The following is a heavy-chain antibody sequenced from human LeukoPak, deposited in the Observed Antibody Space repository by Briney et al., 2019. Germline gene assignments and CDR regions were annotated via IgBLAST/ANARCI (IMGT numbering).Heavy chain of an antibody. CDR2: INHSGST. D-gene: IGHD3-10*01. J-gene: IGHJ6*03. V-gene: IGHV4-34*01. CDR3: ARGYYGSGSHCCHMDV. CDR1: GGSFSGYY. Sequence: KPSETLSLTCAVYGGSFSGYYWSWIRQPSGKGLEWIGEINHSGSTNYNSSLKSRVTISVDTSKNQFSLKLSSVTAADTAVYYCARGYYGSGSHCCHMDVWGKGTTITVS.